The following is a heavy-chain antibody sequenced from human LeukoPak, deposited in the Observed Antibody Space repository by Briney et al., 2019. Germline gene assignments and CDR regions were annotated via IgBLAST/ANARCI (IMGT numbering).Heavy chain of an antibody. CDR1: LFIASISY. Sequence: PRRSPRLSPAASLFIASISYMNWVPQAPRQGREWVSVFYSGGHTYSTDSVKGRFTISRDNSNNTLYLYMNSLRPDDTAVYYCARSTRDGYNHYHYYYMDVWGKGTTVTVSS. CDR3: ARSTRDGYNHYHYYYMDV. D-gene: IGHD5-24*01. V-gene: IGHV3-53*01. CDR2: FYSGGHT. J-gene: IGHJ6*03.